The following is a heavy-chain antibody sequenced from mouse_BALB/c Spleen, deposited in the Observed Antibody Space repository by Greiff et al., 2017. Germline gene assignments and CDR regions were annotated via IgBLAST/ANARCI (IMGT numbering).Heavy chain of an antibody. CDR1: GFTFSSYA. Sequence: EVKLVESGGGLVKPGGSLKLSCAASGFTFSSYAMSWVRQSPEKRLEWVAEISSGGSYTYYPDTVTGRFTISRDNAKNTLYLEMSSLRSEDTAMYYCAREGGNYAGFAYWGQGTLVTVSA. CDR3: AREGGNYAGFAY. J-gene: IGHJ3*01. CDR2: ISSGGSYT. V-gene: IGHV5-9-4*01. D-gene: IGHD2-1*01.